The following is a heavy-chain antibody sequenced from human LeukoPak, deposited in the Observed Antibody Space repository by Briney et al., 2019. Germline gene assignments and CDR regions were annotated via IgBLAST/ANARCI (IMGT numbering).Heavy chain of an antibody. V-gene: IGHV3-33*01. Sequence: PGGSLRLSCAASGFTFSSYGMHWVRQAPGKGLEWVAVIWYDGSDKYYADSVKGRFTISRDNSKNTLYLQMNSLRAEDTAMYYCARKRLSGRDFGYWGQGTLVTVSS. CDR1: GFTFSSYG. D-gene: IGHD2/OR15-2a*01. CDR2: IWYDGSDK. J-gene: IGHJ4*02. CDR3: ARKRLSGRDFGY.